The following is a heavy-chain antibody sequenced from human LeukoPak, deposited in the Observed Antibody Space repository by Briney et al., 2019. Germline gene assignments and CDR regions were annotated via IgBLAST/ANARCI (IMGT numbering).Heavy chain of an antibody. V-gene: IGHV3-21*01. Sequence: GGSLRLSCAASGFTFSSYSMNWVRQAPGKGLEWVSSISSSSSYIYYADSVKGRFTISRDNAKNSLYLQVNSLRAEDTAVYYCARCGGDCYSEGFDYWGQGTLVTVSS. CDR3: ARCGGDCYSEGFDY. J-gene: IGHJ4*02. D-gene: IGHD2-21*01. CDR2: ISSSSSYI. CDR1: GFTFSSYS.